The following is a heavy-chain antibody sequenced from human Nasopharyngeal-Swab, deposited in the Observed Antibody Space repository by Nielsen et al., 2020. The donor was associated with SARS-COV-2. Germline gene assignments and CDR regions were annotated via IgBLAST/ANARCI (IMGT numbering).Heavy chain of an antibody. D-gene: IGHD4-17*01. CDR3: ARNLYGDYVIDY. CDR2: ISSSGRTI. V-gene: IGHV3-48*02. Sequence: GESLKISCAASGFTFSSYAMSWVRQAPGKGLERVSYISSSGRTIYYEDSVKGRFTISRDNAKNSLFLQMNSLRDEDTAVYYCARNLYGDYVIDYWGRGTLVTVSS. J-gene: IGHJ4*02. CDR1: GFTFSSYA.